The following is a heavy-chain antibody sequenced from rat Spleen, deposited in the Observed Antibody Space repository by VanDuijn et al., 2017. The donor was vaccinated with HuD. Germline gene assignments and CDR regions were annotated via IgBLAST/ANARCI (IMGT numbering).Heavy chain of an antibody. D-gene: IGHD1-12*02. CDR1: GYSIASSYR. CDR3: GSANYDGSYYDY. CDR2: INSAGSS. Sequence: EVPLQESGPGLVKPLQSLSLTCSVTGYSIASSYRWTWIRQFPGNKLEWMGYINSAGSSNYNPSLKSRISITRDTSKNQFFLQVNSVTTEDTATYYCGSANYDGSYYDYWGQGVMVTVSS. V-gene: IGHV3-3*01. J-gene: IGHJ2*01.